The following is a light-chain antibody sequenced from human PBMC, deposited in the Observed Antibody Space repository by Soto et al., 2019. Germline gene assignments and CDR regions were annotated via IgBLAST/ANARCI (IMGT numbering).Light chain of an antibody. CDR3: QQYQSYSET. CDR2: DAS. Sequence: DILMTQSPSTLSASVGDRVTITCRASQSVSTRLAWYQQKPGKAPKLLIYDASSLQTGVPSRFSGSGSGAEFTLTISSLQPDDFATYYCQQYQSYSETFGHGTKVEIK. J-gene: IGKJ1*01. CDR1: QSVSTR. V-gene: IGKV1-5*01.